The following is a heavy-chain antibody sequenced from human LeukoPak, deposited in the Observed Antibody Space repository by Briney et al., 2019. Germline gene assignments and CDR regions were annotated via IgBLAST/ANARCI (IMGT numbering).Heavy chain of an antibody. CDR1: GFTVSSNY. J-gene: IGHJ3*02. D-gene: IGHD2-15*01. V-gene: IGHV3-66*04. CDR3: AKPPRDIVVVVAATGNAFDI. CDR2: IYSGGST. Sequence: PGGSLRLSCAASGFTVSSNYMSWVRQAPGKGLEWVSVIYSGGSTYYADSVKGRFTISRDNSKNTLYLQMNSLRAEDTAVYYCAKPPRDIVVVVAATGNAFDIWGQGTMVTVSS.